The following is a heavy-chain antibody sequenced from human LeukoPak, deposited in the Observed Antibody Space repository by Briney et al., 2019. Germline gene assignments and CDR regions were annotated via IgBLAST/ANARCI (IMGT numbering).Heavy chain of an antibody. V-gene: IGHV6-1*01. CDR2: TYYRSKWYN. CDR1: GDSASSNSAA. J-gene: IGHJ5*02. CDR3: AREGFGSGWYWGWFDP. Sequence: SQTLSLTCAISGDSASSNSAAWNWIRQSPSRGLEWLGRTYYRSKWYNDYAVSVKSRITINPDTSKNQFSLQLNSVTPEDTAVYYCAREGFGSGWYWGWFDPWGQGTLVTVSS. D-gene: IGHD6-19*01.